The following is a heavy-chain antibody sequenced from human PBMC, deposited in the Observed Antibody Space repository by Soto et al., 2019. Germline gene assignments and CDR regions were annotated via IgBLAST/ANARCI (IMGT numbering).Heavy chain of an antibody. CDR2: IIPIFGTA. CDR1: GGPLSRYG. Sequence: GASGKAPCQGSGGPLSRYGVNWARQAPGQRIEWMGGIIPIFGTANYAQKFQGRVTITADESTSTSYLELRDLTSDDTAVYYCTKDAKFDDIYTGYFVNVPWGQGTPVTVS. V-gene: IGHV1-69*01. J-gene: IGHJ5*02. CDR3: TKDAKFDDIYTGYFVNVP. D-gene: IGHD3-9*01.